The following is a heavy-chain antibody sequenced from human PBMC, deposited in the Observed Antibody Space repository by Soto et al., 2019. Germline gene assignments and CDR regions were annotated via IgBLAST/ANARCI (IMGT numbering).Heavy chain of an antibody. CDR3: ARGHSSGWYAVGWFDP. V-gene: IGHV4-61*01. J-gene: IGHJ5*02. Sequence: QVQLQESGPGLVKPSETLSLTCTVSGGSVSSGSYYWSWIRQPPGKGLEWIGYIYYSGSTNYNPSLKSRVTISVDTSRNQCSLKLSSVPAADTAVYYCARGHSSGWYAVGWFDPWGQGTLVTVSS. D-gene: IGHD6-19*01. CDR2: IYYSGST. CDR1: GGSVSSGSYY.